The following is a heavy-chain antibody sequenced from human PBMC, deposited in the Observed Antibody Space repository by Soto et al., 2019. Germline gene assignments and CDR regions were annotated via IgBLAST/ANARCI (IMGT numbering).Heavy chain of an antibody. V-gene: IGHV1-69*06. CDR3: ASLAVAGTYYYYYGMDV. J-gene: IGHJ6*02. CDR2: IIPIFGTA. Sequence: VKVSCKASGGTFSSYAISWVRQAPGQGLEWMGGIIPIFGTANYAQKFQGRVTITADKSTSTAYMELSSLRSEDTAVYYCASLAVAGTYYYYYGMDVWGQGTTVTVSS. CDR1: GGTFSSYA. D-gene: IGHD6-19*01.